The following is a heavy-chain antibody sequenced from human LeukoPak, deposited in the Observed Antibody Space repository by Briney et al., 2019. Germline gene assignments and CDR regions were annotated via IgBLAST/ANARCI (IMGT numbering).Heavy chain of an antibody. D-gene: IGHD6-13*01. CDR2: ISGSGGST. CDR1: GFTFSSYA. V-gene: IGHV3-23*01. CDR3: AKGISSSWYDY. Sequence: GGSLRLFCAASGFTFSSYAMSWVRQAPGKGLEWVSAISGSGGSTYYADSVKGRFTISRDNSKSTLYLQMNSLRAEDTAVYYCAKGISSSWYDYWGQGTLVTVSS. J-gene: IGHJ4*02.